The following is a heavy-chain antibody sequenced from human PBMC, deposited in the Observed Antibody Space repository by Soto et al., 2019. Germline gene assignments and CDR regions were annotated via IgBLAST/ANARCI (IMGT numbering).Heavy chain of an antibody. CDR3: ERDIVAVPAAMGREGWFDP. J-gene: IGHJ5*02. V-gene: IGHV1-69*13. CDR1: GGTFSSYA. Sequence: SVKVSCTASGGTFSSYAISWVRQAPGQGLEWMGGIIPTFGTANYAQKFQGRVTITADESTSTAYMELSSLRSEDTAVYYCERDIVAVPAAMGREGWFDPCGPGTLVTVSA. CDR2: IIPTFGTA. D-gene: IGHD2-2*01.